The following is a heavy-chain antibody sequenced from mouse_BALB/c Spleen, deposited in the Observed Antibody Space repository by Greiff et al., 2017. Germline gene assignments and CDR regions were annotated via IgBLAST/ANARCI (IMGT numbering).Heavy chain of an antibody. J-gene: IGHJ2*01. CDR3: NAAPPYDYFDD. V-gene: IGHV14-4*02. Sequence: EVQLQQSGAELVRSGASVKLSCTASGFNIKDYYMHWVKQRPEQGLEWIGWIDPENGDTEYAPKFQGKATMTADTSSNTAYLQLSSLTSEDTAVYYCNAAPPYDYFDDWGQGTTLTVSS. CDR2: IDPENGDT. CDR1: GFNIKDYY. D-gene: IGHD1-1*01.